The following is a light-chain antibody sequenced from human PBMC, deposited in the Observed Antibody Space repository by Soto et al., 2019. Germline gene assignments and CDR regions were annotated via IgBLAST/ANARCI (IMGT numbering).Light chain of an antibody. Sequence: ENVLTQSPDTLSLSPGERATLTCRASQNVGSNYLAWYQQKPGQAPRLLIRGASNRATGIPDRFSGSGSGTDFTLTVSRLEPEDLAVYYCQQYAYAPITFGQGTRLEIK. CDR2: GAS. CDR1: QNVGSNY. CDR3: QQYAYAPIT. J-gene: IGKJ5*01. V-gene: IGKV3-20*01.